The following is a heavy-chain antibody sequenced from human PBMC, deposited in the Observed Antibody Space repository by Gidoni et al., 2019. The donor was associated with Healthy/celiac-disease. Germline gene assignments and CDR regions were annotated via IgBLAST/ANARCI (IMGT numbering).Heavy chain of an antibody. CDR2: ISSSGSTI. V-gene: IGHV3-48*03. J-gene: IGHJ4*02. Sequence: EVQLVESGGGLVQPGGSLRLSCAASGFTFSSYEMNWVRQAPGKGLEWVSYISSSGSTIYYADSVNGRFTISRDNAKNSLYLHMNSLRAEDTAVYYCARVAIFEDYWGQGTLVTVSS. CDR3: ARVAIFEDY. CDR1: GFTFSSYE. D-gene: IGHD3-3*01.